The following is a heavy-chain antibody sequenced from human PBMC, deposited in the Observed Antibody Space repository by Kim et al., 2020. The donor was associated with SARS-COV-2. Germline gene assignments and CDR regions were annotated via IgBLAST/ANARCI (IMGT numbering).Heavy chain of an antibody. CDR2: IYPGDSDT. J-gene: IGHJ5*02. V-gene: IGHV5-51*01. Sequence: GESLKISCKGSGYSFTSYWIGWVRQMPGKGLEWMGIIYPGDSDTRYSPSFQGQVTISADKSISTAYLQWSSLKASDTGMYYCARQGADSGGSSLPHPWGQGTLVTVSS. CDR1: GYSFTSYW. CDR3: ARQGADSGGSSLPHP. D-gene: IGHD2-15*01.